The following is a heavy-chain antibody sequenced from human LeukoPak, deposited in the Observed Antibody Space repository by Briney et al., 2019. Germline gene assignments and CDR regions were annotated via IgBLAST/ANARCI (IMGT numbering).Heavy chain of an antibody. V-gene: IGHV4-34*01. D-gene: IGHD5-18*01. Sequence: SETLSLTCAVYGGSLSGYYWSWIRQPPGKGLEWIGEINHSGSTNYNPSLKSRVTISVDTSKNQFSLKLSSVTAADTAVYYCAFDTAMATGWGPGTLVTVSS. J-gene: IGHJ4*02. CDR2: INHSGST. CDR3: AFDTAMATG. CDR1: GGSLSGYY.